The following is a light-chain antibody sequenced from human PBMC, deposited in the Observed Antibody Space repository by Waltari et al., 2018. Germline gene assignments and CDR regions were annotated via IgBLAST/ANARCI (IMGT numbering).Light chain of an antibody. CDR2: GAS. CDR3: QQYNNWPLLT. J-gene: IGKJ4*01. V-gene: IGKV3-15*01. Sequence: EIVMTQSPATLSVSPGERATPSCRASQSVSSKLAWYQQKPGQAPRLLIYGASTRATGIPARFSGSGSGTEFTLTISSLQSEDFAVYYCQQYNNWPLLTFGGGTKVEIK. CDR1: QSVSSK.